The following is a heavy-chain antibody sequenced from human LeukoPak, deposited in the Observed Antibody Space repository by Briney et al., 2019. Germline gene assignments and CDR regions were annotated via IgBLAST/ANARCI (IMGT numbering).Heavy chain of an antibody. J-gene: IGHJ4*02. CDR3: ARLPAAWWLGLDY. CDR2: IYYSGNT. Sequence: PSETLSLTCTVSGGSISSSSYYWGWIRQPPGKGLEWIGTIYYSGNTYYNPSLKSRVTISVDTSKNQFSLKLSSVTAADTAVYYCARLPAAWWLGLDYWGQGTLVTVSS. V-gene: IGHV4-39*01. D-gene: IGHD6-19*01. CDR1: GGSISSSSYY.